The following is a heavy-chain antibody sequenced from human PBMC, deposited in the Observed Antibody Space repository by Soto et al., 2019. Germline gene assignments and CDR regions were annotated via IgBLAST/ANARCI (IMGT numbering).Heavy chain of an antibody. CDR2: VYYLGST. CDR3: ARDGYDGSGSPYPAY. D-gene: IGHD3-10*01. Sequence: SETLSLTCSVSCGSMSDFFWNWLRQYPERGLEWVGNVYYLGSTDYNPSLKSRVTISVDTSKRQFSLRLSSVTAADAAIYYCARDGYDGSGSPYPAYGGPGTQVTVS. V-gene: IGHV4-59*01. CDR1: CGSMSDFF. J-gene: IGHJ1*01.